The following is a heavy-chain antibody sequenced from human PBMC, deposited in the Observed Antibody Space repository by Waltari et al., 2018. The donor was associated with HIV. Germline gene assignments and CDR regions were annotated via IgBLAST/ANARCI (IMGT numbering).Heavy chain of an antibody. J-gene: IGHJ4*02. D-gene: IGHD6-13*01. V-gene: IGHV4-59*08. Sequence: QVQLQESGPGLVKPSETLSLTCTVSGGSISSYYWSWIRQPPGKGLEWIGYIYYSGSTNYNPSLKSRVTISVDTSKNQFSLKLSSVTAADTAVYYCASQHIAAAGARFDYWGQGTLVTVSS. CDR2: IYYSGST. CDR1: GGSISSYY. CDR3: ASQHIAAAGARFDY.